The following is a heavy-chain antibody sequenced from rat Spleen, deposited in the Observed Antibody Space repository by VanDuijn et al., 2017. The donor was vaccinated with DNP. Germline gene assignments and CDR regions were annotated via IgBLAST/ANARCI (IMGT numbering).Heavy chain of an antibody. CDR1: GFTFSDYN. V-gene: IGHV5-20*01. D-gene: IGHD3-8*01. J-gene: IGHJ2*01. CDR3: TSNPHIRTAAPFDY. Sequence: EVLLVESGGGLVQPGRSLKLSCAASGFTFSDYNMAWVRQAPGKGLELVASIHNTGGTTYYSDSLKGRFTISRDNAKSTLYLQMTSLRSEDTATYYCTSNPHIRTAAPFDYWGQGVMVTVSS. CDR2: IHNTGGTT.